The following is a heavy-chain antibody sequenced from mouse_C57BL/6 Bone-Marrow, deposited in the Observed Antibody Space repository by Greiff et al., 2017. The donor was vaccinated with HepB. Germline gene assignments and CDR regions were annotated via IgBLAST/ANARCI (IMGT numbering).Heavy chain of an antibody. CDR2: IWSGGST. J-gene: IGHJ3*01. CDR3: ARIGPWFAY. CDR1: GFSLTSYG. Sequence: VQLVESGPGLVQPSQSLSITCTVSGFSLTSYGVHWVRQSPGKGLEWLGVIWSGGSTDYNAAFISRLSISKDNSKSQVFFKMNSLQADDTAIYYCARIGPWFAYWGQGTLVTVSA. V-gene: IGHV2-2*01.